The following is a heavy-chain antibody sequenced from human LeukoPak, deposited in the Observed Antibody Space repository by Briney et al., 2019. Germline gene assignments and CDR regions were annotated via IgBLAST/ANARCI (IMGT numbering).Heavy chain of an antibody. V-gene: IGHV4-4*09. CDR2: IHTSGAS. Sequence: SETLPLTCTVSGASLHNYYRSWIRQTPEKGLEWMGHIHTSGASRYYPSLESRLTLSIDTSRNHLSLKLTSVTAADTAVYFCARLGSYHDFWGQGALVTVSS. CDR3: ARLGSYHDF. D-gene: IGHD1-26*01. CDR1: GASLHNYY. J-gene: IGHJ4*02.